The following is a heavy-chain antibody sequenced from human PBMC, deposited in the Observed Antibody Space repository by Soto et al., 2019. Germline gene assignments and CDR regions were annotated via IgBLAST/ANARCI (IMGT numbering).Heavy chain of an antibody. D-gene: IGHD2-21*02. V-gene: IGHV3-48*03. CDR3: ASPMVTAPNDAFDV. Sequence: EVHLVESGGGLVQPGGALRLSCAASGFTFSGYDMNWVRQAPGKWLEWVSYISITGNTIFYADSVKGRFTISRDNARNSLYLQMNSLRAADTAVYYCASPMVTAPNDAFDVWGPGTKVTVSS. CDR2: ISITGNTI. J-gene: IGHJ3*01. CDR1: GFTFSGYD.